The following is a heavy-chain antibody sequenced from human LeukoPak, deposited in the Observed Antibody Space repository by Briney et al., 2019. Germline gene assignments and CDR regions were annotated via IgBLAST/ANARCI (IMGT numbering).Heavy chain of an antibody. V-gene: IGHV3-23*01. Sequence: PGGSLRLSCAASGFTFNNYAMSWVRQAPGKGLEWVSAISGSDAGTYYADSVKGRFTISRDNSKNTLYLQMNSLRAEDTAVYYCARDCSGGSCYSDYYYYYMDVWGKGTTVTISS. J-gene: IGHJ6*03. CDR2: ISGSDAGT. CDR3: ARDCSGGSCYSDYYYYYMDV. D-gene: IGHD2-15*01. CDR1: GFTFNNYA.